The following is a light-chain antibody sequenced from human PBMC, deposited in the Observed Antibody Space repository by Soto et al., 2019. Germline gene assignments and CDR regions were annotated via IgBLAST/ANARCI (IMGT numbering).Light chain of an antibody. V-gene: IGKV3-11*01. Sequence: EIVLTQSPATLSLSPGERATLSCRASQSVRSYLAWYQQEPGQAPRLLIYEASNRATGIPARFSGSGSGTDFTLTISSLEPEDFAVYYCQQRSRWPITFGQGTRLEIK. CDR2: EAS. J-gene: IGKJ5*01. CDR3: QQRSRWPIT. CDR1: QSVRSY.